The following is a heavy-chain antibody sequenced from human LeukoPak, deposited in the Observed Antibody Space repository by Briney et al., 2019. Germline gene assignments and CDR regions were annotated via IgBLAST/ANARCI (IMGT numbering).Heavy chain of an antibody. CDR2: ISHSGST. V-gene: IGHV4-30-2*01. J-gene: IGHJ3*02. CDR1: GGSISSGGCS. Sequence: SQTLSLTCAVSGGSISSGGCSWGWIRQPPGKGLEWIGHISHSGSTYYNPSLKSRVSISLDRSKNQFSLNLTSVSGADTAVYFCARGRPANMAFDIWGQGTMVPVSS. CDR3: ARGRPANMAFDI. D-gene: IGHD6-25*01.